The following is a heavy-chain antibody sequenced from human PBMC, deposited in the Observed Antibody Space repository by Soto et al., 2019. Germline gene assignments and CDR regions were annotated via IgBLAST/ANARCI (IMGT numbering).Heavy chain of an antibody. CDR1: GGTFSSYA. V-gene: IGHV1-69*13. J-gene: IGHJ6*02. CDR2: IIPIFGTA. Sequence: SVKVSCKASGGTFSSYAISWVRPAPGQGLEWMGGIIPIFGTANYAQKFQGRVTITADESTSTAYMELSSLRSEDTAVYYCARLVVPAASRDVWGQGTTVTVSS. CDR3: ARLVVPAASRDV. D-gene: IGHD2-2*01.